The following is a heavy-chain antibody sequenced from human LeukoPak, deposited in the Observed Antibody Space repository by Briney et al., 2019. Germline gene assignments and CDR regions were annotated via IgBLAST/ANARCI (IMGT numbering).Heavy chain of an antibody. V-gene: IGHV3-30*04. J-gene: IGHJ4*02. CDR2: ISYDGSNK. CDR1: GFTFSSYA. CDR3: ARDSGWYYFDY. Sequence: GGSLRLSCAASGFTFSSYAMHWVRQAPGEGLDWVAVISYDGSNKYYADSVKGRFTISRDNSKNTLYLQMNSLRAEDTAVYYCARDSGWYYFDYWGQGTLVTVSS. D-gene: IGHD6-19*01.